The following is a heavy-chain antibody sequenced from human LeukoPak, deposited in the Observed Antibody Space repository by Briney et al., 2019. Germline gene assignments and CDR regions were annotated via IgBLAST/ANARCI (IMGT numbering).Heavy chain of an antibody. D-gene: IGHD4-23*01. J-gene: IGHJ3*01. V-gene: IGHV3-48*03. CDR3: AIHDYHSNSDAFDV. CDR1: GFTFSSRE. CDR2: ISRSGSIT. Sequence: SGGSLRLSCAASGFTFSSRELSWVRQAPTKGLEWVSYISRSGSITYYADSVKGRFTISRDSAKNSLYLQINSLRAEDTAVYYCAIHDYHSNSDAFDVWGQGTMVTVSS.